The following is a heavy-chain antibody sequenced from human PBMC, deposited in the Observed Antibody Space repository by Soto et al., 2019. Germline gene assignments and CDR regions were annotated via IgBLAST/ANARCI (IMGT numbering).Heavy chain of an antibody. V-gene: IGHV1-69*02. CDR2: VNPIVRMA. D-gene: IGHD3-10*01. Sequence: QVQLVQSGAEVKRPGSSVKVSCKASGDTFNFYSINWVRQAPGLGLEWMGRVNPIVRMANYAQKFQGRVTMTADKSTSTAYIELSSLRCEDTAIYYCASSYGSGYRAFDYWGQGALVTVSS. CDR3: ASSYGSGYRAFDY. CDR1: GDTFNFYS. J-gene: IGHJ4*02.